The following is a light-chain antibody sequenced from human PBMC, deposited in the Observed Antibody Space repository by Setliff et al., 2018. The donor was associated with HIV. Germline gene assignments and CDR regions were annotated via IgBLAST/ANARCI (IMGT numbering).Light chain of an antibody. J-gene: IGLJ1*01. CDR1: SSDVGGYNF. CDR3: SSYISSSTL. V-gene: IGLV2-14*01. Sequence: QSVLTQPASVSGSPGQSITISCTGTSSDVGGYNFVSWYQQHPGKAPKLIIYEVSNRPSGVSNRFSGSKSGNTASLTISGLQAEDEADYYCSSYISSSTLLGTGTKVTVL. CDR2: EVS.